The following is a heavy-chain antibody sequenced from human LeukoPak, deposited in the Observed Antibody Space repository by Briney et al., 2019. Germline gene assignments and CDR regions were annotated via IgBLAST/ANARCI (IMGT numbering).Heavy chain of an antibody. CDR2: IIPILGIA. V-gene: IGHV1-69*04. J-gene: IGHJ5*02. Sequence: SVKVSCKASGGTFSSYAISWVRQAPGQGLEWMGRIIPILGIANYAQKFQGRVTITADKSTSTAYMELSSLRSEDTAVYYCARVIHSQDNYYGSGSYSRRLALPWGQGTLVTVSS. CDR3: ARVIHSQDNYYGSGSYSRRLALP. D-gene: IGHD3-10*01. CDR1: GGTFSSYA.